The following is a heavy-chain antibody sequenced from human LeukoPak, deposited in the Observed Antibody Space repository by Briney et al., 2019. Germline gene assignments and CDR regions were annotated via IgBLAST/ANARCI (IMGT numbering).Heavy chain of an antibody. V-gene: IGHV3-53*01. CDR2: IYGEGNT. D-gene: IGHD6-13*01. Sequence: GESLRLSCAASGVTVSTSHMIWVRQAPGKGLEWVSVIYGEGNTYYADSVKGQFTISRDDSKNTWSLQMTSLRAADTAIYYCARDSTTWSRAGYWGQGTLVTVSS. J-gene: IGHJ4*02. CDR3: ARDSTTWSRAGY. CDR1: GVTVSTSH.